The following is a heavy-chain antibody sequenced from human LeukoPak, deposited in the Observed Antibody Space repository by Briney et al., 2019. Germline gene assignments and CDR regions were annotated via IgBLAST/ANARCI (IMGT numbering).Heavy chain of an antibody. V-gene: IGHV1-8*01. J-gene: IGHJ5*02. CDR1: GYTFTSYD. CDR2: MNPNSGNT. D-gene: IGHD5-24*01. Sequence: WASVKVSCKASGYTFTSYDINWVRQATGQGLEWMGWMNPNSGNTGYAQKFQGRVTMTRDTSIRTAYMELSRLRSDDTAVYYCARLKPEEMATTQTHNWFDPWGQGTLVTVSS. CDR3: ARLKPEEMATTQTHNWFDP.